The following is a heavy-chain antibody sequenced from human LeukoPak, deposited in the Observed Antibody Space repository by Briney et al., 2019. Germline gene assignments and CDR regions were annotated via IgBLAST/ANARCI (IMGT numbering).Heavy chain of an antibody. V-gene: IGHV1-18*01. CDR3: ARDLKRGYSSGRYSWGTGSSNDY. J-gene: IGHJ4*02. CDR1: GYTFTSYG. CDR2: ISGYNGNT. Sequence: ASVKVSCKASGYTFTSYGISWVRQAPGQGLEWMGWISGYNGNTNYAQKLQGRVTMTTDTSTSTAYMGLRSLRSDDTAVYYCARDLKRGYSSGRYSWGTGSSNDYWGQGTLVTVSS. D-gene: IGHD6-19*01.